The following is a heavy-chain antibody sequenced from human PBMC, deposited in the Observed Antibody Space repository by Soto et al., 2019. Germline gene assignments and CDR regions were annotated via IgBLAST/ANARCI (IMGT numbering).Heavy chain of an antibody. D-gene: IGHD6-13*01. V-gene: IGHV3-13*01. Sequence: PVWSLRLSCAASGFTFSSYDMHCVRQATGKGLEWVSAIGTAGDTYYPGSVKGRFTISRENAKNSLYLQMNSLRAGDTAVYYCARGGIAAAGTGWFDPWGQGTLVTVSS. J-gene: IGHJ5*02. CDR2: IGTAGDT. CDR3: ARGGIAAAGTGWFDP. CDR1: GFTFSSYD.